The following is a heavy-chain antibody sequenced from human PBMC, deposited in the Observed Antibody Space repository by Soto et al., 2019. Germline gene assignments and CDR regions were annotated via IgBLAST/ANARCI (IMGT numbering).Heavy chain of an antibody. CDR2: INPVNGDR. Sequence: ASVKVSCKASGYTFTTYPIHWVRQAPGQGLEWMGWINPVNGDRDYLQRFQGRVTVTRDTSASTVYMELSSLTSEDTAVYYCARKDYYRSGIYYFDYWGQGTLVTVS. D-gene: IGHD3-10*01. V-gene: IGHV1-3*01. CDR3: ARKDYYRSGIYYFDY. J-gene: IGHJ4*02. CDR1: GYTFTTYP.